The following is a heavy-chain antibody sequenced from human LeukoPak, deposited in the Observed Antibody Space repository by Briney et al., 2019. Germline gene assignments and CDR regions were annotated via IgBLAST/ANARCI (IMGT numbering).Heavy chain of an antibody. Sequence: SETLSLTCTVSGGSISSYYWSWIRQPPGKGLEWIGYIYYSGSTNYNPSLKSRVTISVDTSKNQFSLKLSSVTAADTAVYYCARLDFGSGYLNYYYYYGMDVWGQGTTVTVSS. J-gene: IGHJ6*02. V-gene: IGHV4-59*08. CDR3: ARLDFGSGYLNYYYYYGMDV. D-gene: IGHD3-22*01. CDR2: IYYSGST. CDR1: GGSISSYY.